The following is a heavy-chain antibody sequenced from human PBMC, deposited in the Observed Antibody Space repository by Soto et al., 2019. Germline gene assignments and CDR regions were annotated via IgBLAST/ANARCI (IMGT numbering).Heavy chain of an antibody. Sequence: GGSLRLSCAASGVTFSSYGMSWVRQAPGKGLEWVANIKQDGSEKYYVDSVKGRFTISRDNAKNSLYLQMNSLRAEDTAVYYCARDGSGNCYGKSDYWGQGTLVTVSS. CDR3: ARDGSGNCYGKSDY. CDR1: GVTFSSYG. V-gene: IGHV3-7*01. D-gene: IGHD5-18*01. J-gene: IGHJ4*02. CDR2: IKQDGSEK.